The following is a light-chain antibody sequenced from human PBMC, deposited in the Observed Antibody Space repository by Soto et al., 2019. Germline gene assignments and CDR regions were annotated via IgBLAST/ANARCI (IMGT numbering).Light chain of an antibody. J-gene: IGLJ2*01. CDR3: SSFTLYNTVV. CDR2: GVR. CDR1: INDIGRFNY. Sequence: QSALTQPASVSGSPGQSITISCAGTINDIGRFNYVSWYRQHPGEAPKLIIYGVRDRPSGVSDRFSGSKSGDTASLTISGLQTEDEAHYYCSSFTLYNTVVFGGGTKLTVL. V-gene: IGLV2-14*01.